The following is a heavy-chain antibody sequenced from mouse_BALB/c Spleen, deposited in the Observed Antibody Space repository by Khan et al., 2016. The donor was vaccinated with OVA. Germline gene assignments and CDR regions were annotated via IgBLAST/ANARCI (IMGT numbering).Heavy chain of an antibody. CDR3: VRDGAYHRNDGWFAY. V-gene: IGHV1-4*01. CDR1: GYTFTSYT. CDR2: INPSNGYT. J-gene: IGHJ3*01. Sequence: QVQLKESGAELARPGASVKMSCKASGYTFTSYTIHWIKLRPGQGLEWIGYINPSNGYTNYNQKFKDKATLTAVKSSTTAYMELSSLTSDDSALYNCVRDGAYHRNDGWFAYWGQGTLVTVSA. D-gene: IGHD2-14*01.